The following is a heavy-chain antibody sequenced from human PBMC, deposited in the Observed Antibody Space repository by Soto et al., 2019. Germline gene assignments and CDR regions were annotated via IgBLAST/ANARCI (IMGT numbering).Heavy chain of an antibody. J-gene: IGHJ6*02. V-gene: IGHV1-69*01. CDR1: GGTFNNYA. CDR3: ASFDGTLLRGGRSSPSEMHV. CDR2: IIPTFGTG. D-gene: IGHD3-9*01. Sequence: QVLLVQSGPEVKKPGSSVKVSCKASGGTFNNYAINWVRQAPGKGLEWMGVIIPTFGTGNHAQKLQGRATIIAHESTTTAYMELNSLRSEDTAIYYCASFDGTLLRGGRSSPSEMHVSGPGTTVIVSS.